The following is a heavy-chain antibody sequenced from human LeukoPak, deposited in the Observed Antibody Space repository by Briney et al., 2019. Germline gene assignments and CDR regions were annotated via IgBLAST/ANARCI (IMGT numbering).Heavy chain of an antibody. CDR2: IYYSGST. Sequence: PSETLSLTCTVSGGSISSHYWSWIRQPPGKGLEWIGYIYYSGSTNYNPSLKSRVTISVDTSKNQLSLKLSSVTAADTAVYYCARIGRYYDFWSGYSYYFDYWGQGTLVTVSS. CDR3: ARIGRYYDFWSGYSYYFDY. J-gene: IGHJ4*02. D-gene: IGHD3-3*01. V-gene: IGHV4-59*11. CDR1: GGSISSHY.